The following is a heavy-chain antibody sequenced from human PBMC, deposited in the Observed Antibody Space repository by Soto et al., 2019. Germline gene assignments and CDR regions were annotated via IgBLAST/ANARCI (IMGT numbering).Heavy chain of an antibody. CDR2: ITSNSGSI. CDR3: AKDRGSTNYYGSGD. CDR1: GFAFDDYA. Sequence: EVQLVESGGGLVQPGRSLRLSCAASGFAFDDYAMHWVRQAPGMGLEWVSGITSNSGSIGYADSVKGRFTISRDNAKNDLYLQMNTLRAEDTALYYCAKDRGSTNYYGSGDWGQGTLVTVSS. D-gene: IGHD3-10*01. J-gene: IGHJ4*02. V-gene: IGHV3-9*01.